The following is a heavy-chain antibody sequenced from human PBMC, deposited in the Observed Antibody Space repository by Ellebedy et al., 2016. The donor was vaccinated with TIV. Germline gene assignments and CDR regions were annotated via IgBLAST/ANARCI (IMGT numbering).Heavy chain of an antibody. CDR3: AKEPDGSSGDHYFDY. D-gene: IGHD3-22*01. J-gene: IGHJ4*02. Sequence: GESLKISCAASGFTFSSYSMNWVRQAPGKGLEWVSSISSSSSYIYYADSVKGRFTISRDNAKNSLYLQMNSLRAEDTAVYYCAKEPDGSSGDHYFDYWGQGTLVTVSS. CDR2: ISSSSSYI. V-gene: IGHV3-21*04. CDR1: GFTFSSYS.